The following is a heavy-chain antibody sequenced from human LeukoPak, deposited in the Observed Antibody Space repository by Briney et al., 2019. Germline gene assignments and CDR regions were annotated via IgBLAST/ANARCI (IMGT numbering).Heavy chain of an antibody. CDR2: ISYDGTNK. D-gene: IGHD2-2*03. CDR1: GFTFSSYD. Sequence: GGSLRLSCAASGFTFSSYDMHWVRQAPGKGLEWVAVISYDGTNKYYADSVKGRFTISRDNSKNTLYLQMNSLRAEDTAVYYCAKDLGIVVVPAAIAGFDYWGQGTLVTVSS. CDR3: AKDLGIVVVPAAIAGFDY. J-gene: IGHJ4*02. V-gene: IGHV3-30*18.